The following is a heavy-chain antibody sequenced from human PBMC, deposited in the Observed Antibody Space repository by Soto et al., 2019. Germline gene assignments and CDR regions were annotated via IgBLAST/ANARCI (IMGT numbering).Heavy chain of an antibody. J-gene: IGHJ4*02. D-gene: IGHD4-17*01. V-gene: IGHV4-59*08. CDR2: IYYSGST. Sequence: SETLSVTCTVSGGSISSDYWSWIRQPPGKGLEWIGYIYYSGSTNYNPSLKSRVTISVDTSKNQFSLKLSSVTAADTAVYYCAERYGGTIDYWCQGTLVTVSS. CDR1: GGSISSDY. CDR3: AERYGGTIDY.